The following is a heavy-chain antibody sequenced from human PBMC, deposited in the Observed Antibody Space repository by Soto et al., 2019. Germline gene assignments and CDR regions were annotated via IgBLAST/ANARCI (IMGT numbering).Heavy chain of an antibody. CDR3: ARQLYTVVTPQDY. CDR2: IDGSGTAM. CDR1: GFTFSNFR. J-gene: IGHJ4*02. V-gene: IGHV3-48*02. D-gene: IGHD2-21*02. Sequence: PGGSLRLSCAASGFTFSNFRMNWIRQAPGKGLEWVSHIDGSGTAMSYVDSVKGRFTISRDNAKNSLYLEMTSLRDEDAAVYYCARQLYTVVTPQDYWGRGTLVTVSS.